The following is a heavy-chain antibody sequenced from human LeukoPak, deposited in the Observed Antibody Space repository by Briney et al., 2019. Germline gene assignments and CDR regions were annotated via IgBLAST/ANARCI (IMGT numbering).Heavy chain of an antibody. Sequence: SQTLSLTCTVSGGSISSGSYYWSWIRQPAGKGLEWIGRIYTSGSTNYNPSLKSRVTISVDTSKNQFPLKLSSVTAADTAVYYCARNLKRIMITFGNPDDAFDIWGQGTMVTVSS. CDR3: ARNLKRIMITFGNPDDAFDI. D-gene: IGHD3-16*01. V-gene: IGHV4-61*02. CDR1: GGSISSGSYY. CDR2: IYTSGST. J-gene: IGHJ3*02.